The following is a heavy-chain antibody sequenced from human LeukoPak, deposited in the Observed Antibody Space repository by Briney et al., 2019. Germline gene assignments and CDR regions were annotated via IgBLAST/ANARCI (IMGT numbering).Heavy chain of an antibody. V-gene: IGHV4-59*01. CDR3: ARSVLGYSYGLHIDY. Sequence: SETLSLTCTVSGGSITGYYWSWIRQPPGKGLEWIGYIHYRGSTNYNPSLKSRVTISVDTSKNQFSLKLSSLTAADTAVYYCARSVLGYSYGLHIDYWGQGTLVTVSS. J-gene: IGHJ4*02. CDR2: IHYRGST. D-gene: IGHD5-18*01. CDR1: GGSITGYY.